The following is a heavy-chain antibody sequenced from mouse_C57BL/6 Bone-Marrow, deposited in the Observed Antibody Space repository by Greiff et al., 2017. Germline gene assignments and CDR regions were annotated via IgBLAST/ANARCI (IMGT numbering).Heavy chain of an antibody. CDR3: ARLPNCFFDY. J-gene: IGHJ2*01. CDR1: GFTFSSYG. CDR2: ISSGGSYT. Sequence: EVKLVESGGDLVKPGGSLKLSCAASGFTFSSYGMSWVRQTPDKRLEWVATISSGGSYTYYPDSVKGRFTISRDNAKNTLYLQMGSLKTEDTAMYYCARLPNCFFDYWGQGTTLTGSS. D-gene: IGHD4-1*02. V-gene: IGHV5-6*01.